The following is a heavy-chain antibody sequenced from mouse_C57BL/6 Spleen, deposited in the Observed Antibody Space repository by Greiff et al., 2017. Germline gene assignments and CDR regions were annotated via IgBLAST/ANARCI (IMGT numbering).Heavy chain of an antibody. CDR2: INPNNGGT. V-gene: IGHV1-18*01. J-gene: IGHJ3*01. CDR1: GYTFTDYN. CDR3: ARKALKGLAY. Sequence: VQLKQSGPELVKPGASVKIPCKASGYTFTDYNMDWVKQSHGKSLEWIGDINPNNGGTIYNQKFKGKATLTVDKSSSTAYMELRSLTSEDTAVYYCARKALKGLAYWGQGTLVTVSA. D-gene: IGHD1-3*01.